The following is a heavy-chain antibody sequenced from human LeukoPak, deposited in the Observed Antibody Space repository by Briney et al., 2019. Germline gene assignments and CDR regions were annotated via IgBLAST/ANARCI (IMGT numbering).Heavy chain of an antibody. V-gene: IGHV3-15*01. Sequence: GGSLRLSCAASGFNFTNAWMTWVRQAPGKGLEWVGRIKGETDGGTIHYGAPVKGRFIISRDDSKNTVGLQMNSLKTEDTGVYYCTTSIVGTTAYWGQGTLVIVSS. CDR2: IKGETDGGTI. J-gene: IGHJ4*02. D-gene: IGHD1-26*01. CDR3: TTSIVGTTAY. CDR1: GFNFTNAW.